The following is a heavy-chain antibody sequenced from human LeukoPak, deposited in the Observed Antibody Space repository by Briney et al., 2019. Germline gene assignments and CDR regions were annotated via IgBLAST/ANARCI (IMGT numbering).Heavy chain of an antibody. V-gene: IGHV3-7*02. D-gene: IGHD3-3*01. Sequence: GGSLRLSCAGSGFTFSSHWMNWVRQAPGKGLEWVASIKDDASEKHFLDSVNGRFAISRDNAKNSLYLQMSSLRAEDTAVYYCARRGITISGVLVYHYSGLDVWGQGTTVTVSS. CDR3: ARRGITISGVLVYHYSGLDV. J-gene: IGHJ6*02. CDR1: GFTFSSHW. CDR2: IKDDASEK.